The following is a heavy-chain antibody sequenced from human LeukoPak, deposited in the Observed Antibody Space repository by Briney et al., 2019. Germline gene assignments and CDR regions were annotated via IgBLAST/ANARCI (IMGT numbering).Heavy chain of an antibody. V-gene: IGHV1-2*02. Sequence: ASVKVSCKASGYTFTGYYMHWVRQAPGQGLEWMEWINPNSGGTNYAQKFQGRVTMTRDTSISTAYMELSRLRSDDTAVYYCARDRRVRGVTEKYYYYMDVWGKGTTVTVSS. J-gene: IGHJ6*03. CDR3: ARDRRVRGVTEKYYYYMDV. D-gene: IGHD3-10*01. CDR2: INPNSGGT. CDR1: GYTFTGYY.